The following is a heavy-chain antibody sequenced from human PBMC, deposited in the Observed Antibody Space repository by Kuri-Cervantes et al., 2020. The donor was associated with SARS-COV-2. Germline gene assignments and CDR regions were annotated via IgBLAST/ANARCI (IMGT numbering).Heavy chain of an antibody. J-gene: IGHJ4*02. D-gene: IGHD6-19*01. CDR2: IYSGGST. CDR1: GFTVSSNY. V-gene: IGHV3-53*05. Sequence: GESLKISCAASGFTVSSNYMSWVRQAPGKGLEWVSVIYSGGSTYYADSVKGRFTISRDNSKNTLYLQMNSLRAEDTAVYHCATTYSSGWYGGYWGQGTLVTVSS. CDR3: ATTYSSGWYGGY.